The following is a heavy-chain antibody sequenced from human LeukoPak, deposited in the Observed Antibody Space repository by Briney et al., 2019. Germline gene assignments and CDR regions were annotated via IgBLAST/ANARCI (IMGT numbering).Heavy chain of an antibody. Sequence: PGGSLRLSCAASGFTFTNYWMTWARQPPGKGLEWVANIKQDGSERHYVDSVKGRFTISRDNSKNSLYLQMNSLRAEDTAVYYCARAVAAAGSMSDYWGQGTLVTVSS. V-gene: IGHV3-7*01. CDR3: ARAVAAAGSMSDY. D-gene: IGHD6-13*01. CDR2: IKQDGSER. CDR1: GFTFTNYW. J-gene: IGHJ4*02.